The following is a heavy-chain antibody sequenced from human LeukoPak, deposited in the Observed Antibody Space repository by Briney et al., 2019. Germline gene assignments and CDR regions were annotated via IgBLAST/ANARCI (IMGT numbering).Heavy chain of an antibody. V-gene: IGHV3-30-3*01. CDR3: ASEPGLSRGPDYAMDV. CDR1: GITLMSYT. D-gene: IGHD3-16*01. CDR2: VLDNTDFP. Sequence: PGGSLRLSCSGSGITLMSYTIHWVRRAPGKGLEWMTCVLDNTDFPYYADSVEGRFIISRDSSKNVVYLQTNSLRPEDTAIYYCASEPGLSRGPDYAMDVWGQGTTVTVSS. J-gene: IGHJ6*02.